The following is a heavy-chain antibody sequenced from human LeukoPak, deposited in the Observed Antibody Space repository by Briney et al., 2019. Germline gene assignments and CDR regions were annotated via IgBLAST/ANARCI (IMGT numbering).Heavy chain of an antibody. CDR3: AREREKVELPAFDI. V-gene: IGHV1-69*04. J-gene: IGHJ4*02. CDR1: GGTFSSYA. Sequence: ASVKVSCKASGGTFSSYAISWVRQAPGQGLEWMGRIIPIFGIANYAQKFQGRVTITADKSTSTAYMELSSLRSEDTAVYYCAREREKVELPAFDIWGQGTLVTVSS. CDR2: IIPIFGIA. D-gene: IGHD1-7*01.